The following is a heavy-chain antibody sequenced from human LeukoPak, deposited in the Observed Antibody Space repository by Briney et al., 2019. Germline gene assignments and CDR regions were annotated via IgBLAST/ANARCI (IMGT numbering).Heavy chain of an antibody. J-gene: IGHJ2*01. Sequence: GGSLRLSCAASGFTFSAYGMHWVRQAPGKGLEWVAFIHYDGTITYYADFVKGRFTISRDSSKNTLFLQMNSLGAEDTAVYYCAKDYYDTSGNGYFDLWGRGTLVTVSS. D-gene: IGHD3-22*01. CDR2: IHYDGTIT. CDR1: GFTFSAYG. CDR3: AKDYYDTSGNGYFDL. V-gene: IGHV3-30*02.